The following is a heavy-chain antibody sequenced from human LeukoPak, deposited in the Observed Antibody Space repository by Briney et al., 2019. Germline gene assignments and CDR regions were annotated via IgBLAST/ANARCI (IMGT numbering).Heavy chain of an antibody. CDR1: GFTFSSYS. J-gene: IGHJ3*02. CDR2: ISSSSSYI. D-gene: IGHD3-10*01. V-gene: IGHV3-21*01. Sequence: PGGSLRLSCAASGFTFSSYSMNWVRQAPGKGLEWVSSISSSSSYIYYADSVKGRFTISRDNAKNSLYLQMNSLRAEDTAVYYCARDRPQLLWFGEFWSSGDAFDIWGQGTMVTVSS. CDR3: ARDRPQLLWFGEFWSSGDAFDI.